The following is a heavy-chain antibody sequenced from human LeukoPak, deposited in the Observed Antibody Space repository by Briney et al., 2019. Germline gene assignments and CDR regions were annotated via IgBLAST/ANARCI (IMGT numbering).Heavy chain of an antibody. J-gene: IGHJ4*02. V-gene: IGHV3-7*03. CDR3: AKVAIVGATTAFDY. Sequence: GGSLRLSCAASGFTFSSYWMSWVRQAPGKGLEWVANIKQDGSEKYYVDSVKGRFTISRDNSKNTLYLQMNSLRAEDTAVYYCAKVAIVGATTAFDYWGQGTLVTVSS. D-gene: IGHD1-26*01. CDR2: IKQDGSEK. CDR1: GFTFSSYW.